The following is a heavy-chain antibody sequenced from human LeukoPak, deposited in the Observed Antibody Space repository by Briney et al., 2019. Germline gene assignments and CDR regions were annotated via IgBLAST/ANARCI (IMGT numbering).Heavy chain of an antibody. V-gene: IGHV5-51*01. CDR2: IYPDDSET. Sequence: GESLKISCKGSGYSFTSYWIGWVRQMPGKGLEWMGIIYPDDSETRYSPSFQGQVIISANKSTNAAFLRWSSLKASDTAMYFCARSSTNSRYYYYNMDVWGQGTTVTVSS. CDR3: ARSSTNSRYYYYNMDV. CDR1: GYSFTSYW. J-gene: IGHJ6*02. D-gene: IGHD2-2*01.